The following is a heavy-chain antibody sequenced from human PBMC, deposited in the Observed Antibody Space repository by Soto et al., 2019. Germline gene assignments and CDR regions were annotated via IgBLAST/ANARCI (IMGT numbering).Heavy chain of an antibody. D-gene: IGHD1-26*01. CDR1: GFTFSSYA. V-gene: IGHV3-30*04. CDR3: ARGRAVGATRSLDY. J-gene: IGHJ4*02. CDR2: ISYDGSNK. Sequence: VQLLESGGGLVQPGGSLRLSCAASGFTFSSYAMQWVRQAPGKGLEWVAVISYDGSNKYYADSVKGRFTISRDKSKKTLYLQMNSLRAEDTAVYFCARGRAVGATRSLDYWGQGTLVTVSS.